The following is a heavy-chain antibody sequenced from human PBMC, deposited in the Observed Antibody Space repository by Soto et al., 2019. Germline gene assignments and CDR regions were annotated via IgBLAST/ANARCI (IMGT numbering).Heavy chain of an antibody. J-gene: IGHJ4*02. V-gene: IGHV4-34*01. CDR1: GGSFSGYY. CDR3: ARAGSYSSSQILSDY. CDR2: INHSGST. D-gene: IGHD6-6*01. Sequence: SETLSLTCAVYGGSFSGYYWSWIRQPPGKGLEWIGEINHSGSTNYNPSLKSRVTISVDTSKNQFSLKLSSVTAADTAVYYCARAGSYSSSQILSDYCGQGTLVTVSS.